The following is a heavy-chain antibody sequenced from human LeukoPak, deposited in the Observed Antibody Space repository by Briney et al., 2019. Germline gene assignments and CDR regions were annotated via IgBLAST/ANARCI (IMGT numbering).Heavy chain of an antibody. CDR1: GFTVSSNY. Sequence: PGGSLRLSCAASGFTVSSNYMSWVRQAPGKGLEWVSVIYSGGSTYYADSVKGRFTISRDNSRNTLYLQMNSLRAEDTAVYYCAREVVGYYDGGYYYYMDVWGKGTTVTVSS. J-gene: IGHJ6*03. CDR2: IYSGGST. CDR3: AREVVGYYDGGYYYYMDV. D-gene: IGHD3-3*01. V-gene: IGHV3-53*01.